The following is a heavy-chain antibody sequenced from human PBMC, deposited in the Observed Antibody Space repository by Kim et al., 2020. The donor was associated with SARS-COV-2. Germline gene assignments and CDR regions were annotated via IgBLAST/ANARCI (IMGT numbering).Heavy chain of an antibody. CDR3: ARDHRSCSPITCYGEAIDY. V-gene: IGHV1-3*01. D-gene: IGHD2-2*01. CDR1: GYTCTNDA. Sequence: ASVKGSCKASGYTCTNDARQWRRQAPGQRLEWMGWSNSGSGNTKDAQMGQGRVTSTRDTSATTAYMELSNVSSEDTAVYYCARDHRSCSPITCYGEAIDYWGPGTLVTVSS. CDR2: SNSGSGNT. J-gene: IGHJ4*02.